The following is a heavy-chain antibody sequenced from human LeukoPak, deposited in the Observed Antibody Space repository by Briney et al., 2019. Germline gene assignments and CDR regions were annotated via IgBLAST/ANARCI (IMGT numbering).Heavy chain of an antibody. Sequence: GAPLKISSKGSGSRFTSYWSGWGRRMPGKGLEWMGRIYPDDSDTRYSPSFQGQVTISADKSISTAYLQWSSLKASDTAMYYCAIGGDSTTSCYRCFDYWGQGTLVTVSS. D-gene: IGHD2-2*02. CDR3: AIGGDSTTSCYRCFDY. CDR2: IYPDDSDT. V-gene: IGHV5-51*01. J-gene: IGHJ4*02. CDR1: GSRFTSYW.